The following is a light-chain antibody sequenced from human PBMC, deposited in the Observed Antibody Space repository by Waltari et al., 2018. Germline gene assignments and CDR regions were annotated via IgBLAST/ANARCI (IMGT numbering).Light chain of an antibody. Sequence: QSALTQPASVSGSPGQSITISCTGTRSDVGGYNYVAWFQQYPGKAPKLLIYDVTNRFAGVSNRFSGSKSGNTASLTISGLQAEDEADYYCDSYTSSVTRIFGTGTKVTVL. CDR3: DSYTSSVTRI. J-gene: IGLJ1*01. CDR2: DVT. CDR1: RSDVGGYNY. V-gene: IGLV2-14*03.